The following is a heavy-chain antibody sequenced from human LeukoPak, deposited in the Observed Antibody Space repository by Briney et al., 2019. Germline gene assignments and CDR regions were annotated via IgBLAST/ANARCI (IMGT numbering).Heavy chain of an antibody. CDR2: IIPIFGTA. CDR1: GGTFSSYA. D-gene: IGHD6-13*01. Sequence: GASVKVSCKASGGTFSSYAISWVRQAPGQGLVWMGRIIPIFGTANYAQKFQGRVTITTDESTSTAYMELSSLRSEDTAVYYCASVLAAAGRTYWGQGTLVTVSS. J-gene: IGHJ4*02. V-gene: IGHV1-69*05. CDR3: ASVLAAAGRTY.